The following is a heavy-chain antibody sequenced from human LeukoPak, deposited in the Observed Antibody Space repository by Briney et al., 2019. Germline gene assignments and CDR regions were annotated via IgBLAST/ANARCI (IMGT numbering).Heavy chain of an antibody. D-gene: IGHD3-3*01. CDR3: ARAISMNFDY. V-gene: IGHV6-1*01. CDR2: TYYRSQWKT. Sequence: SQTLSLTCAISGDSVSSNSVTWNWIRQSPSRGLEWLGRTYYRSQWKTDYSASVKSRIAVTPDTSKNQFSLQLNSVTPEDTAVYYCARAISMNFDYWGQGALVTVSS. J-gene: IGHJ4*02. CDR1: GDSVSSNSVT.